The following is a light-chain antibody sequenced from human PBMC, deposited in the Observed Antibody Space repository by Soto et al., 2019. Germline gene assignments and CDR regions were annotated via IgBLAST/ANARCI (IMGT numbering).Light chain of an antibody. CDR3: QHFGRSPPYT. J-gene: IGKJ2*01. CDR2: GAS. CDR1: QSVTSSY. V-gene: IGKV3-20*01. Sequence: EIVXTQSPGTLSLSPGERATLSCRASQSVTSSYLAWYQQIPGQAPRLLIYGASSRATGIPDRFSGSGSGTDFTLTISRLEPEDFAVYFCQHFGRSPPYTFGQGTKLEIK.